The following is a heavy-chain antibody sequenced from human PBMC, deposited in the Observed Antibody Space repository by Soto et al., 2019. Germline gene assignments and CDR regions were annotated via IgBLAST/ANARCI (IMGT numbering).Heavy chain of an antibody. J-gene: IGHJ4*02. Sequence: EVQLVESGGGLVKPGGSLRLSCAASGFTFSTYSMNWVRQAPGKGLEWVSSISSRSYYIYYSDSVRGRFSISRDYAKSSLSLQMNSLRAEDTAVYYCGRHSIDGSGWSIDYWGQGTLVTVSS. D-gene: IGHD6-19*01. CDR3: GRHSIDGSGWSIDY. V-gene: IGHV3-21*01. CDR1: GFTFSTYS. CDR2: ISSRSYYI.